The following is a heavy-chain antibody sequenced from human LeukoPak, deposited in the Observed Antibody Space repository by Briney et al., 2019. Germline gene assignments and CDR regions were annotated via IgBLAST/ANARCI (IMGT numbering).Heavy chain of an antibody. V-gene: IGHV1-2*02. CDR3: AREGITIFGVTQSPFDY. CDR2: INPNSGGT. D-gene: IGHD3-3*01. Sequence: ASVKVSCKASGYTFTGYCMHWVRQAPGQGLEWMGWINPNSGGTNYAQKFQGRVTMTRDTSISTAYMELSRLRSDDTAVYYCAREGITIFGVTQSPFDYWGQGTLVTVSS. J-gene: IGHJ4*02. CDR1: GYTFTGYC.